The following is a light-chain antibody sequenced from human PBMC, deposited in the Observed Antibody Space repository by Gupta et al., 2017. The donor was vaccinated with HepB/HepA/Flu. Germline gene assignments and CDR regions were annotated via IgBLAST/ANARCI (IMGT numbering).Light chain of an antibody. Sequence: SYVHTHTPSVSVAPGQTASISCGGNNIGSKSVHWYQQKPGQAPVVVIYGDSDRPSGIPERFCGSNSGNMATLTITRVADGDEADYYCQVWHATPDHVVFGGGTKLTVL. V-gene: IGLV3-21*02. CDR1: NIGSKS. CDR2: GDS. J-gene: IGLJ3*02. CDR3: QVWHATPDHVV.